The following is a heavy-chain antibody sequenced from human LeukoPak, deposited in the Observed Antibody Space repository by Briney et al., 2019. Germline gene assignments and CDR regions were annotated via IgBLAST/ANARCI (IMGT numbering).Heavy chain of an antibody. CDR1: GYTFTSYY. D-gene: IGHD6-13*01. CDR3: ARDSSSSSWQREVPDYFDY. J-gene: IGHJ4*02. V-gene: IGHV1-46*01. Sequence: ASVKVSCKASGYTFTSYYMHWVRQAPGQGLEWMGIINPSGGSTSYAQKFQGRVTMTRDTSTSTVYMELSSLRSEDTAVYYCARDSSSSSWQREVPDYFDYWGQGTLVTVSS. CDR2: INPSGGST.